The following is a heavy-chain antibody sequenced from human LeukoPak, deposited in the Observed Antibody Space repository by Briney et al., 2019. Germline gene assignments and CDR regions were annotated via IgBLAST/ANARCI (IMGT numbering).Heavy chain of an antibody. CDR1: GFTFSSYA. V-gene: IGHV3-23*01. CDR2: ISGSGGST. D-gene: IGHD3-9*01. J-gene: IGHJ6*02. CDR3: AKEDYDILTGYYWGGGVGMDV. Sequence: GGSLRLSCAASGFTFSSYAMSWVRQAPGKGLEWVSAISGSGGSTYYADSVKGRFTISRDNSKNTLYLQMNSLRAEDTAVYYCAKEDYDILTGYYWGGGVGMDVWGQGITVTVSS.